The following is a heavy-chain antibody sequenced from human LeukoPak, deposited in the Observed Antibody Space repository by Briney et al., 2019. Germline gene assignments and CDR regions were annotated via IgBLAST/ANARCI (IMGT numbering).Heavy chain of an antibody. J-gene: IGHJ4*02. CDR3: AKESPYGSGSRNYYFHY. D-gene: IGHD3-10*01. CDR2: ISGSADRT. CDR1: GFTFSSYA. Sequence: GGSLRLSCAASGFTFSSYAMSWVRQAPGKGLEWVSAISGSADRTYYADSVKGRFTISRDNSKNTLYLQMNSLRPEDTAIYYCAKESPYGSGSRNYYFHYWGQGTLATVSS. V-gene: IGHV3-23*01.